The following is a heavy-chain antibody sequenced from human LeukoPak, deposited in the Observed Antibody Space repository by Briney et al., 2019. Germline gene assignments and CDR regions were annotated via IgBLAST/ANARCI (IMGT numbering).Heavy chain of an antibody. CDR1: GFTFSSYD. J-gene: IGHJ4*02. CDR3: ARGERGMTTIRAVDY. CDR2: ISSSGTSI. V-gene: IGHV3-48*01. D-gene: IGHD5-24*01. Sequence: GGSLRLSCAASGFTFSSYDMHWVRQAPGKGLEWVSYISSSGTSIYYADSVKGRFTISRDNAKNSLYLQMNSLRADDTAEYYCARGERGMTTIRAVDYWGQGTLVTVSS.